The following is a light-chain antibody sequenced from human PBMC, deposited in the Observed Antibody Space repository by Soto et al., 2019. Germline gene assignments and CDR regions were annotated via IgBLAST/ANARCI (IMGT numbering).Light chain of an antibody. CDR1: SSDVGGYNF. V-gene: IGLV2-14*03. CDR2: DVY. J-gene: IGLJ1*01. CDR3: TSYRYTSTLGV. Sequence: QSVLTQPASVSGSPGQSITIPCTGTSSDVGGYNFVSWYQQHPGKAPQLMIYDVYYRPSGVSHRFSGSKSGNTASLTISGLQAEDEADYYCTSYRYTSTLGVFGTGTKLTVL.